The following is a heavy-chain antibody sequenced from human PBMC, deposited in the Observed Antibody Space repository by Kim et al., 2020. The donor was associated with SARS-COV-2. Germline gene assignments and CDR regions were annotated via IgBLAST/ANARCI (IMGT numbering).Heavy chain of an antibody. Sequence: SETLSLTCTVSGDSISNDRYYWGWIRQPPGKGLEWLASIHFLGHTYYNTSFQSRVAISVDTSNNQFSLRLTSLTAADTALYFCARRTNYYGSGSYYYDFWGQGIMVTVSS. D-gene: IGHD3-10*01. J-gene: IGHJ4*02. CDR3: ARRTNYYGSGSYYYDF. CDR2: IHFLGHT. V-gene: IGHV4-39*01. CDR1: GDSISNDRYY.